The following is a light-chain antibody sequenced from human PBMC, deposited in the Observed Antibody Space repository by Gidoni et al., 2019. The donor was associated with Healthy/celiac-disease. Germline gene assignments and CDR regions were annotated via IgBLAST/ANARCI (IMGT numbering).Light chain of an antibody. Sequence: ESVLTQSPGTLSLSPGERATLSCRASPSVSSSYLAWYQQKPGQAPRLLIYGASSRATGIPDRFSGSGSGTDFTLTISRLEPEDFAVYYCQQYGSSGTFGQGTKVEIK. J-gene: IGKJ1*01. V-gene: IGKV3-20*01. CDR3: QQYGSSGT. CDR2: GAS. CDR1: PSVSSSY.